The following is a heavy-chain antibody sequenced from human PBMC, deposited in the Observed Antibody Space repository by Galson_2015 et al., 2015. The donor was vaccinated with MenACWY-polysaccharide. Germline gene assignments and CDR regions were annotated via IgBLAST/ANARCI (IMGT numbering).Heavy chain of an antibody. CDR1: GGSISSRSSY. J-gene: IGHJ4*02. D-gene: IGHD3-22*01. V-gene: IGHV4-39*01. Sequence: TYTVSGGSISSRSSYWGWIRQSPGKGLEWIANIYYSGTTFYNPSLKSRVTVSVDTSKNQFSLKLGSVTAADTAVYYCANCYYDSSGFPDWGQGTLVTVSS. CDR3: ANCYYDSSGFPD. CDR2: IYYSGTT.